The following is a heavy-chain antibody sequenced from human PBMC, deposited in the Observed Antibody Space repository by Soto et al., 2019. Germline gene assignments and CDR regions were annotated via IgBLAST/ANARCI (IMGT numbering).Heavy chain of an antibody. D-gene: IGHD5-18*01. CDR1: GFTFSSYA. J-gene: IGHJ4*02. CDR2: ISYDGSNK. CDR3: ARDGGYSYGYEDMAYFDY. V-gene: IGHV3-30-3*01. Sequence: GGSLRLSCAASGFTFSSYAMHWVRQAPGKGLEWVAVISYDGSNKYYADSVKGRFTISRDNSKNTLYLQMNSLRAEDTAVYYCARDGGYSYGYEDMAYFDYWGQGTLVTVSS.